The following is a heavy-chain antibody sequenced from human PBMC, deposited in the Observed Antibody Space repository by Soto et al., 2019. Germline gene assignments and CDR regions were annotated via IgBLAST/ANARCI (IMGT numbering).Heavy chain of an antibody. Sequence: EVQLLESGGGLVQPGGSLRLSCAASGFTFSSYAMSWVRQAPGKGLEWVSAISGSGGSTYYADSVKGRFTISRDNSKNTLYLQMNSLRAEDTAVYYCAKGTTVTINYYYYYGMDVWCQGTTVTVSS. CDR3: AKGTTVTINYYYYYGMDV. J-gene: IGHJ6*02. CDR1: GFTFSSYA. V-gene: IGHV3-23*01. D-gene: IGHD4-17*01. CDR2: ISGSGGST.